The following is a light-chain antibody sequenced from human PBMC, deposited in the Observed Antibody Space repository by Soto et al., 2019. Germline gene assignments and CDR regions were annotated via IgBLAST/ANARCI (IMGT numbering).Light chain of an antibody. CDR2: DAS. CDR3: QQRDIWPWT. J-gene: IGKJ1*01. Sequence: EVVLTQPPATLSLSPGERAALSCRASQSVSRYLVWYQQKPGQAPRLLMYDASKRATGIPARFSGSGSGTDFTLTISSLEPEDFAVYYCQQRDIWPWTFGQGTKVEIK. V-gene: IGKV3-11*01. CDR1: QSVSRY.